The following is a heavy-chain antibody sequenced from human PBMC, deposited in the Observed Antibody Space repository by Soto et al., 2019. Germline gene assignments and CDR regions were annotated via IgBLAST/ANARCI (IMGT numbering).Heavy chain of an antibody. D-gene: IGHD1-26*01. J-gene: IGHJ6*02. Sequence: QVQLQQWGAGLLKPSETLSLTCAVYGGSFSGYYWSWIRQPPGKGLEWSGEINHSGSTNYNPSLKSRVTISVDTSKNQSSLKLSSVTAADTAVYYCAARTPSRLLSYGMDVWGQGTTVTVSS. CDR3: AARTPSRLLSYGMDV. CDR1: GGSFSGYY. CDR2: INHSGST. V-gene: IGHV4-34*01.